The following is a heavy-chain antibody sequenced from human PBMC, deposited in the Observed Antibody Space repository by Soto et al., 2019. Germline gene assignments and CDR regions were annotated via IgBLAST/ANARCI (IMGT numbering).Heavy chain of an antibody. V-gene: IGHV3-30*04. J-gene: IGHJ5*02. CDR3: AKGVSA. D-gene: IGHD2-8*01. Sequence: QVQLVESGGGVVQPGRSLRLSCAASGFTFSSYAMHWVRQAPGKGLEWVAVISYDGSNKYYADSVKGRFTISRDNSKNTLYLQMNSLRAEDTAVYYCAKGVSAWGQGTLVTVSS. CDR2: ISYDGSNK. CDR1: GFTFSSYA.